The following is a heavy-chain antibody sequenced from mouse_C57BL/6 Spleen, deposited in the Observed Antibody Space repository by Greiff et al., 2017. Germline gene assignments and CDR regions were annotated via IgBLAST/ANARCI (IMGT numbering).Heavy chain of an antibody. D-gene: IGHD3-2*02. CDR3: ARGQLRSYFDY. Sequence: EVQRVESGPGLVKPSQSLSLTCSVTGYSITRGYYWNWLRQFPGNKLEWMGYISYDGTNNYNPSLKNRISITRDTSKNQFFLKLNSVTTEDTATYYCARGQLRSYFDYWGQGTTLTVSS. V-gene: IGHV3-6*01. J-gene: IGHJ2*01. CDR1: GYSITRGYY. CDR2: ISYDGTN.